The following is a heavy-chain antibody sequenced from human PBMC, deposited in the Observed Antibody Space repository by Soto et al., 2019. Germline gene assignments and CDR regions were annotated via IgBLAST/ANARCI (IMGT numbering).Heavy chain of an antibody. V-gene: IGHV3-66*01. Sequence: PGWCLRLSCAASGLTVSINLMSWVRQAPGKGLEWVEVIYGGGGTHYADSVKGRFTISRDNSKNTVYLQMNSLSAEDTAVYYCVRDGSGYWGQGSLVTVSS. CDR3: VRDGSGY. CDR2: IYGGGGT. J-gene: IGHJ4*02. CDR1: GLTVSINL.